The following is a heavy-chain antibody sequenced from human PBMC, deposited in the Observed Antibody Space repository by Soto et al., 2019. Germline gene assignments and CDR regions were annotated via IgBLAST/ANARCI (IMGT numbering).Heavy chain of an antibody. V-gene: IGHV4-31*03. CDR3: ARDPYRGDYYYYGMDV. J-gene: IGHJ6*02. D-gene: IGHD3-16*01. Sequence: KLSETLSLTCTVSGGSISSGGYYWSWIRQHPGKGLEWIGYIYYSGSTYYNPSLKSRVTISVDTSKNQFSLKLSSVTAADTAVYYCARDPYRGDYYYYGMDVWGQGTTVTVSS. CDR1: GGSISSGGYY. CDR2: IYYSGST.